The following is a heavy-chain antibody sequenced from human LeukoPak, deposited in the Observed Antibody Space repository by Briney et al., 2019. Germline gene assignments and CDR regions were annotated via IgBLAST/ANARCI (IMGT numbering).Heavy chain of an antibody. Sequence: SETLSLTCAVSGSSISNSTWWTWVRQPPGKGLEWIGEIFYSGSTNSNPSLKSRLTMSVDASKHEFSLKLTSLTAADTAIYYCASGGLVSRYLDHWGQGTLVTVSP. CDR3: ASGGLVSRYLDH. V-gene: IGHV4-4*02. J-gene: IGHJ4*01. CDR2: IFYSGST. CDR1: GSSISNSTW. D-gene: IGHD3-9*01.